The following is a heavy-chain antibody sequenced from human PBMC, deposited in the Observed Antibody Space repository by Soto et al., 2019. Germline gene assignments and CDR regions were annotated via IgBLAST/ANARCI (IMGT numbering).Heavy chain of an antibody. V-gene: IGHV3-20*01. CDR1: GFTFDDYG. D-gene: IGHD6-19*01. Sequence: EVQLVESGGGVVRPGGSLRLSCAASGFTFDDYGMSWVRQAPGKGLEWVSGINWNGGSTGYADSVKGRFTISRDNAKNSLYLQMNSLRAEDTALYHCARVFLGWRDAEWLALGAFDIWGQGTMVTVSS. J-gene: IGHJ3*02. CDR2: INWNGGST. CDR3: ARVFLGWRDAEWLALGAFDI.